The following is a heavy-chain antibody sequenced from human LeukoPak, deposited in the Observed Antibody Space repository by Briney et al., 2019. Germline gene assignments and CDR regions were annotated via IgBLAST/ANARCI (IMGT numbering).Heavy chain of an antibody. CDR3: ATARNFRFEY. CDR2: MNGEGTTI. Sequence: HPGGPLRLSCATSGLTFRTTWMHWVRQAPGKGLMWVSRMNGEGTTIDYADSVKGRFTVSRDYAKNTLFLQMNNLRTEDTALYFCATARNFRFEYWGQGSLVIVSA. V-gene: IGHV3-74*01. J-gene: IGHJ4*02. D-gene: IGHD1-7*01. CDR1: GLTFRTTW.